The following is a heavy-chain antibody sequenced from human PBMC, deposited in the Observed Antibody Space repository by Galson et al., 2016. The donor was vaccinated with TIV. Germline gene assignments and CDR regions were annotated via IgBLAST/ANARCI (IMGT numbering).Heavy chain of an antibody. CDR3: AREFSIPPRHYGMDV. Sequence: SLRLSCAASRIDFSSYGMHWVRQAPGKGLEWVALIWYGGSNEDYSDSVKGRFTISRDNSINMLYLQMNSLRVEDTAVYYCAREFSIPPRHYGMDVWGQGTTVTVS. CDR1: RIDFSSYG. J-gene: IGHJ6*02. D-gene: IGHD6-6*01. V-gene: IGHV3-33*01. CDR2: IWYGGSNE.